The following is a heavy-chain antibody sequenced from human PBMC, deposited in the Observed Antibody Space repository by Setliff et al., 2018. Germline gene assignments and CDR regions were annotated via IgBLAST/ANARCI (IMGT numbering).Heavy chain of an antibody. CDR2: IYYSGST. D-gene: IGHD3-3*01. Sequence: SETLSLTCTVSGGSISSSSYYWGWIRQPPGKGPEWIGSIYYSGSTYYNPSLKSRVTISVDTSKNQFSLKLSSVTAADTAVYYCARRETYYNFWSGYYAYWGQGTLVTVSS. J-gene: IGHJ4*02. CDR3: ARRETYYNFWSGYYAY. V-gene: IGHV4-39*07. CDR1: GGSISSSSYY.